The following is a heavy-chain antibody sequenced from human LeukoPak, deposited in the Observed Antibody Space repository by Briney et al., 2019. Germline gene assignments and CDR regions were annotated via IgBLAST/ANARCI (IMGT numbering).Heavy chain of an antibody. CDR3: ARQRWGHSYYYDSSGYRYYFDY. D-gene: IGHD3-22*01. J-gene: IGHJ4*02. CDR2: IYYSGST. CDR1: GGSISSSSYY. V-gene: IGHV4-39*01. Sequence: PSETLSLTCTVSGGSISSSSYYWGWIRQPPGKGLEWIGSIYYSGSTYYNPSLKSRVTISVDTSKNQFSLKLSSVTAADTAVYYCARQRWGHSYYYDSSGYRYYFDYRGQGTLVTVSS.